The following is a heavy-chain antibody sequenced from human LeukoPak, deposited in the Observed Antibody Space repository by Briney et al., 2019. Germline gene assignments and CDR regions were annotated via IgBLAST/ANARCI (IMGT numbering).Heavy chain of an antibody. D-gene: IGHD6-6*01. V-gene: IGHV3-53*01. CDR1: GFTVSNNY. Sequence: GGSLRLSCAASGFTVSNNYMSWVRQAPGKGLEWVSFIYSGGDTKYADSVQGRFTISRDSSKNTLYLQMNSLRGEDTAVYYCAKDIRIAARPVAFDIWGQGTMVTVSS. CDR3: AKDIRIAARPVAFDI. CDR2: IYSGGDT. J-gene: IGHJ3*02.